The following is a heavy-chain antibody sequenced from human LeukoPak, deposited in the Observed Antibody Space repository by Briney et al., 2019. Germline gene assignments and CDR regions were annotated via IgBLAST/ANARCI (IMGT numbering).Heavy chain of an antibody. CDR2: ISSTLTTI. V-gene: IGHV3-48*01. J-gene: IGHJ4*02. CDR1: GFTFSTFS. CDR3: ARDNEWLRFLDY. D-gene: IGHD5-12*01. Sequence: GGSLRLSCAASGFTFSTFSINWVRQAPGKGLEWLAYISSTLTTIYYADSVKGRFTVSRDNAKQSVYLQMDSLRVEDTAVYYCARDNEWLRFLDYWGQGTLVTVSS.